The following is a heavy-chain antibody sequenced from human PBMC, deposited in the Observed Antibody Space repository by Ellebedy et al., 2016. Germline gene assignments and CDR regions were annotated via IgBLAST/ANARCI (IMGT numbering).Heavy chain of an antibody. Sequence: SETLSLTXTVSGGSISSYYWSWIRQPPGKGLEWIGYIYYSGSTNYNPSLKSRVTISVDTSKNQFSLKLNSVTAADTAIYYCAKIGGLMVRGVDNWFDPWGQGTLVTVSS. V-gene: IGHV4-59*12. D-gene: IGHD3-10*01. CDR1: GGSISSYY. CDR2: IYYSGST. CDR3: AKIGGLMVRGVDNWFDP. J-gene: IGHJ5*02.